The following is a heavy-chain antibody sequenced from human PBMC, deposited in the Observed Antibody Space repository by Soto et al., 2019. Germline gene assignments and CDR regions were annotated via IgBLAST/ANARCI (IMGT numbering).Heavy chain of an antibody. V-gene: IGHV1-3*04. Sequence: QVQVVQSGAEVKKPGASVRLSCKPSGYSFTSCALHWVRQAPGQGFEWMGWINTDSGTTKYSQKFQGRVTITRDASASTAYMELRSLSSEDTTIYYCVRDRAADWYLDLWGRGTLVTVSS. CDR2: INTDSGTT. CDR3: VRDRAADWYLDL. CDR1: GYSFTSCA. J-gene: IGHJ2*01. D-gene: IGHD6-25*01.